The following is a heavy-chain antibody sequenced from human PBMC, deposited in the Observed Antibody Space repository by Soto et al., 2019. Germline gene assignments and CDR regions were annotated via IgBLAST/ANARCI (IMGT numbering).Heavy chain of an antibody. Sequence: EVQLVESGGGLIKPGGSLTLSCVASGFSFSNAWMTWVRQAPGKGLEWVGRIKPKSDGGTTDYAAPVKGRFTISRDNAKNSLYLQMNSLRAEDTAVYYCAREGQGVWNDGWADYYYYYGMDVWGQGTTVTVSS. D-gene: IGHD1-1*01. V-gene: IGHV3-15*01. CDR1: GFSFSNAW. CDR2: IKPKSDGGTT. CDR3: AREGQGVWNDGWADYYYYYGMDV. J-gene: IGHJ6*02.